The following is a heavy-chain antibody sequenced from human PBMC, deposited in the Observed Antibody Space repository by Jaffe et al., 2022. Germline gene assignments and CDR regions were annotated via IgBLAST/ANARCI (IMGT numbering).Heavy chain of an antibody. D-gene: IGHD3-10*01. CDR2: IFSTGIT. Sequence: QLQESGPGLVKPSQTLSLTCTVSGASITGDTYYWNWLRQPAGKGLEWIGRIFSTGITNYNPSLESRVTMSVDTSKNQFSLRLSSVTATETALYYCARAPTYTSGSSDTFDIWGQGTLVTVSS. CDR1: GASITGDTYY. J-gene: IGHJ3*02. CDR3: ARAPTYTSGSSDTFDI. V-gene: IGHV4-61*02.